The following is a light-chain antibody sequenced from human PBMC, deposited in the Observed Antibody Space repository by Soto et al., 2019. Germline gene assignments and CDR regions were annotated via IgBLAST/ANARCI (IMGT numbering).Light chain of an antibody. CDR3: HQYGNSPFT. Sequence: EIVLTQSPGTLSLSPGERATLSCRASQSVSSNYLSWYQQKSGQAPRRLIYGASTRATGIPDRFSGSGSGTDFTLTISRLEPEDFAVYYCHQYGNSPFTFGPGTRVDIK. CDR1: QSVSSNY. V-gene: IGKV3-20*01. CDR2: GAS. J-gene: IGKJ3*01.